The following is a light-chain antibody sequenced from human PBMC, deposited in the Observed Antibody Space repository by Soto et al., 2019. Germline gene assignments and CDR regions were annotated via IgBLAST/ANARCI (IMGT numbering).Light chain of an antibody. J-gene: IGKJ5*01. CDR1: QGISNS. CDR2: GAS. CDR3: QQNSEYPFT. Sequence: DIHLTQSPSSLSASVGDRVTITCRASQGISNSLAWYQHKQGKGPKSLMFGASTLQSGVPPRFSGSRSGTESTLTIASLQAEDFATFFCQQNSEYPFTLGLWTRLEVK. V-gene: IGKV1-16*01.